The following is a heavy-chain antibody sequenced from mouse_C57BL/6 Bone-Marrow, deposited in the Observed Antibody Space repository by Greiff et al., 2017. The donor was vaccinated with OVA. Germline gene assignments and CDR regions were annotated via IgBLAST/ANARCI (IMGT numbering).Heavy chain of an antibody. Sequence: VQLQQSGPELVKPGASVKISCKASGYTFTDYYMNWVKQSHGKSLEWIGDINPNNGGTSYNQKFKGKATLTVDKSSSTAYMELRSLTSEDSAVYYCARSYYYDYARFAYWGQGTLVTVSA. CDR3: ARSYYYDYARFAY. D-gene: IGHD2-4*01. CDR2: INPNNGGT. V-gene: IGHV1-26*01. CDR1: GYTFTDYY. J-gene: IGHJ3*01.